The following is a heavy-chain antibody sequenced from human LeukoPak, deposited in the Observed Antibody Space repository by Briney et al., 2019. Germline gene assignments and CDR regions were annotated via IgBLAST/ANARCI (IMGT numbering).Heavy chain of an antibody. Sequence: SQTLSLTCAISGDSVSSNSAAWNWIRQSPSRGLEWLGRTYYRSKWYNDYAVSVKSRITINPDTSKNQFSLQLNSVTPEDTAVYYCARGFYYDSSGYYPQYYYGMDVWGQGTTVTVSS. CDR1: GDSVSSNSAA. CDR2: TYYRSKWYN. D-gene: IGHD3-22*01. CDR3: ARGFYYDSSGYYPQYYYGMDV. J-gene: IGHJ6*02. V-gene: IGHV6-1*01.